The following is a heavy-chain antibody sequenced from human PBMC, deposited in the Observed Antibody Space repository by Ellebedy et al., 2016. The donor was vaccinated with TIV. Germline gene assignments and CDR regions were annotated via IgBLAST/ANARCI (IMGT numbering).Heavy chain of an antibody. Sequence: GESLKISCTASGFSSSRYSINWVRPVPGKGLEWVSSISSTSSHIYYAESVKGRFTISRDNAKNSLYLQMNSVRGEDTAVYYCVRGGMGATVNDVFDIWGQGTVVTVSS. D-gene: IGHD1-26*01. V-gene: IGHV3-21*01. CDR2: ISSTSSHI. CDR3: VRGGMGATVNDVFDI. J-gene: IGHJ3*02. CDR1: GFSSSRYS.